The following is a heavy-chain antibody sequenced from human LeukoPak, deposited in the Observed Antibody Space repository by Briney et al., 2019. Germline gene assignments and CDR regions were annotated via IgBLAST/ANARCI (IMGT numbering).Heavy chain of an antibody. J-gene: IGHJ4*02. V-gene: IGHV3-64D*09. CDR3: VKDPSGNYFYFDY. D-gene: IGHD1-26*01. CDR2: IRSDGGRT. CDR1: GFXFSSFA. Sequence: GGSLRLSCSASGFXFSSFAMFWVRRAPGKGLEYVSGIRSDGGRTNYADSVKARFTISRDNSKVTLYLQMTSLRPEDTAIYYCVKDPSGNYFYFDYWGQGTLVTVSS.